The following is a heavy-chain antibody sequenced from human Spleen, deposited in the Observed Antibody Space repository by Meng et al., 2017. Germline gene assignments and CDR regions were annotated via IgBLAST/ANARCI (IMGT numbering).Heavy chain of an antibody. Sequence: QVQLQESGPGLVKPSQTLSLTCTVSGGSISSGEYYWSWIRQPPGKGLEWIGYIYYSGSTHYNPSLKSRVTISVDTSKSQFSLMLTSVTAADTAMYYCVRSSGWVRTGFDPWGQGTLVTVSS. V-gene: IGHV4-30-4*01. D-gene: IGHD6-19*01. CDR1: GGSISSGEYY. J-gene: IGHJ5*02. CDR3: VRSSGWVRTGFDP. CDR2: IYYSGST.